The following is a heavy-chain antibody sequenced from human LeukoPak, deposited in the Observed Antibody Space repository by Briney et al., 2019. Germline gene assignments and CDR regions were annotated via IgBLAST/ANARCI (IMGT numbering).Heavy chain of an antibody. CDR1: GFTFSSYS. J-gene: IGHJ4*02. D-gene: IGHD1-26*01. Sequence: GGSLRLSCAASGFTFSSYSMNWVRQAPGKGLEWVSSISSSSYIYYADSVKGRFTISRDNAKNSLYLQMNSLRAEDTAVYYCARKPAVGATPSYYFDYWGQGTLVTVSS. CDR3: ARKPAVGATPSYYFDY. V-gene: IGHV3-21*01. CDR2: ISSSSYI.